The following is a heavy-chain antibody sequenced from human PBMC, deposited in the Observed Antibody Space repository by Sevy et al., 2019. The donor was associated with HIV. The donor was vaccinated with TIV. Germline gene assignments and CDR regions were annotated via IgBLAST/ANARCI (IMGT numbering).Heavy chain of an antibody. D-gene: IGHD5-18*01. Sequence: GGSLRLSCTVSGFTFNDAWMSWVRQAPGKGLEWVGRIKSKTGGGTADYAAPVKGRFTISRDDLKNTMYMQMNSLKTEDTAVYYCTTAGGYEYGYNYYYGLDVWGQGTTVTVSS. CDR3: TTAGGYEYGYNYYYGLDV. V-gene: IGHV3-15*01. CDR1: GFTFNDAW. J-gene: IGHJ6*02. CDR2: IKSKTGGGTA.